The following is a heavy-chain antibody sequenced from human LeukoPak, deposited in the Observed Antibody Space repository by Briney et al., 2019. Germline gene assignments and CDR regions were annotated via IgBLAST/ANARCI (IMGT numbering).Heavy chain of an antibody. D-gene: IGHD6-13*01. J-gene: IGHJ4*02. CDR2: INAGNGDT. CDR1: EYTFTRHT. Sequence: ASVKVSCKASEYTFTRHTIHWVRQAPGQRLEWMGWINAGNGDTKYSQNFQGTVSITRDTSASTAYMELSSLRSEDTAVYYCASNLYSSSFDYWGQGTLVTVSS. CDR3: ASNLYSSSFDY. V-gene: IGHV1-3*01.